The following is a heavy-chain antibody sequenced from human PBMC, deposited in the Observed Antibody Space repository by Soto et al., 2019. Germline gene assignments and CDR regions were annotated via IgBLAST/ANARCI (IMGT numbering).Heavy chain of an antibody. J-gene: IGHJ4*02. CDR1: GYTLTELS. CDR2: FDPEDGET. Sequence: ASVKVSCKVSGYTLTELSMHWVRQAPGKGLEWMGGFDPEDGETIYAQKFQGRVTVTEDTSTDEAEMELGSLRSEDTAVYYCATLERRDGYNGPASYYFDYWGQGTLLTV. D-gene: IGHD5-12*01. CDR3: ATLERRDGYNGPASYYFDY. V-gene: IGHV1-24*01.